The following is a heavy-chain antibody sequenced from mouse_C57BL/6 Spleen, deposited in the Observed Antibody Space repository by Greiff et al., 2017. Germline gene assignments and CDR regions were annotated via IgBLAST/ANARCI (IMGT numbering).Heavy chain of an antibody. D-gene: IGHD1-1*01. CDR2: IDPSDSYT. V-gene: IGHV1-69*01. J-gene: IGHJ4*01. Sequence: VQLQQPGAELVMPGASVKLSCKASGYTFTSYWMHWVKQRPGQGLEWIGEIDPSDSYTNYNQKFKGKSTLTVDKSSSTAYMQLSSLTSEDSAVYYCARGVITTVVADYDARDYWGQGTSVTVSS. CDR3: ARGVITTVVADYDARDY. CDR1: GYTFTSYW.